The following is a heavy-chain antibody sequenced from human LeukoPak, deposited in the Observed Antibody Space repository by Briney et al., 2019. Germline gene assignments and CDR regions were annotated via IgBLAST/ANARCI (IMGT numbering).Heavy chain of an antibody. V-gene: IGHV3-23*01. CDR1: GFTFSSYA. CDR3: AKGEDCSSTSCYAYYMDV. Sequence: PGGSLRLSCAASGFTFSSYAMSWVRQAPGKGLEWVSAISGSGGSTYYADSVKGRFTISRDNSKNTLYLQMNSLRAEDTAVYYCAKGEDCSSTSCYAYYMDVWGKGTTVTVSS. CDR2: ISGSGGST. D-gene: IGHD2-2*01. J-gene: IGHJ6*03.